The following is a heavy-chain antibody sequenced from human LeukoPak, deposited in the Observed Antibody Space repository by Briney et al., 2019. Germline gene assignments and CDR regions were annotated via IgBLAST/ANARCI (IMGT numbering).Heavy chain of an antibody. D-gene: IGHD2/OR15-2a*01. CDR1: GFTFSRYW. J-gene: IGHJ5*02. V-gene: IGHV3-7*01. Sequence: PGRSLRLSCAASGFTFSRYWMSWVRQAPGKGLEWVANIKQDGSEKYYVDSVKGRFTISRDNAKNSLYLQMNSLRAEDTAVYYCAIGEGNRWFDPWGQGTLVTVSS. CDR3: AIGEGNRWFDP. CDR2: IKQDGSEK.